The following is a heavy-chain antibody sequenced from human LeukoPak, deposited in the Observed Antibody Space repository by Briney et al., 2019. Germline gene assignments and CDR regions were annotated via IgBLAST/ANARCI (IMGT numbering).Heavy chain of an antibody. CDR2: IHYSGST. CDR1: GGSISSYY. Sequence: SETLSLTCTVSGGSISSYYWSWIRQPAGKGLEWIGLIHYSGSTTYNPSLKSRVTISIDTSKNQFSLHLSSVTAADTAVYYCARDIREVGDSHYFDYWGQGALVTVTS. J-gene: IGHJ4*02. D-gene: IGHD1-26*01. CDR3: ARDIREVGDSHYFDY. V-gene: IGHV4-59*01.